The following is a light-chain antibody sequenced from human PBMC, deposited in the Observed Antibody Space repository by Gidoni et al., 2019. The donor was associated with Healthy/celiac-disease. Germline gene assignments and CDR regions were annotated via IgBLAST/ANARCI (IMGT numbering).Light chain of an antibody. CDR2: QDS. V-gene: IGLV3-1*01. CDR3: QTCDSIPVV. J-gene: IGLJ2*01. CDR1: KVGDKY. Sequence: SYALTQRPSVSVPQGQTASITCSGYKVGDKYACWYQQKPGPSPVLVILQDSKRPHGIPQRFSASNSRNTATLTIVGTQAMDEPDYYCQTCDSIPVVFGGGTKPTVL.